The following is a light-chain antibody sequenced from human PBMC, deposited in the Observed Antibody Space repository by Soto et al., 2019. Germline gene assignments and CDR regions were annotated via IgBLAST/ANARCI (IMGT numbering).Light chain of an antibody. J-gene: IGKJ4*01. V-gene: IGKV1-33*01. CDR3: QQYDNLPS. CDR1: QDISNY. Sequence: DIQMTQSPSSLSASVGDRVNITCQASQDISNYLNWYQQKPGKAPKLLIYDASNLETGVPSRFSGSGSGTDFTFTISSLQPEDIATYYCQQYDNLPSFGGGTKVDIK. CDR2: DAS.